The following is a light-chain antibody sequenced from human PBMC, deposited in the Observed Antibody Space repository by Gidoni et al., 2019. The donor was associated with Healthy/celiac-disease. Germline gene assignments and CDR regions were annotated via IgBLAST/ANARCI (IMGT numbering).Light chain of an antibody. CDR1: QDSSNY. CDR2: DAS. Sequence: DIQMTQSPSSLSASVGDRVTITCQASQDSSNYLNWYQQKPGKAPKLLIYDASNLETGVPSRVSGSGSGTDFTFTISSLQPEDIATYYCQQYDNLRCSFGQGTKLEIK. CDR3: QQYDNLRCS. J-gene: IGKJ2*04. V-gene: IGKV1-33*01.